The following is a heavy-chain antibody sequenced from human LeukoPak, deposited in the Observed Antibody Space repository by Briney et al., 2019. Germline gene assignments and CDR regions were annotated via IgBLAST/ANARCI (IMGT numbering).Heavy chain of an antibody. V-gene: IGHV3-7*03. D-gene: IGHD6-13*01. CDR3: ARPFSTDSSSFHY. CDR1: GFTFSHFW. Sequence: GGSLRLSCLASGFTFSHFWMSWVRQAPGKGLEWVANIKPDDTEKYYGNSVKGRFTILRDNAKNSVYLQMNSLRSEDTAVYYCARPFSTDSSSFHYWGQGTLVTVSS. J-gene: IGHJ4*02. CDR2: IKPDDTEK.